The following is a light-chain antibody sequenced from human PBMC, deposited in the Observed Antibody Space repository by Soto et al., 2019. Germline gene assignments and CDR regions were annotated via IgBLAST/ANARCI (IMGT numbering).Light chain of an antibody. V-gene: IGKV3-20*01. CDR3: RQYGTSPWT. CDR1: QSVSSSS. J-gene: IGKJ1*01. CDR2: AAS. Sequence: DIVLTQSPGTLSLSPGERATLSCRASQSVSSSSFAWYQQKPGQAPRLLIYAASSSATGIPDRFSGSVSGTDFTLTISRLEPEDFATYYCRQYGTSPWTCGQGPKVEIK.